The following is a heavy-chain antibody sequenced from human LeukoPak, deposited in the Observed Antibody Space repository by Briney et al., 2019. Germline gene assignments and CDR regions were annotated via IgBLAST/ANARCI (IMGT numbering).Heavy chain of an antibody. CDR2: ISYDGSNK. Sequence: GGSLRLSCAASGFTFSSYAMHWVRQAPGKGLEWVAVISYDGSNKYYADSVKGRFTISRDNSKNTLYLQMNSLRAEDTAVYYCAREGGLLWLAYWGQGTLVTVSS. V-gene: IGHV3-30*04. D-gene: IGHD3-10*01. CDR3: AREGGLLWLAY. CDR1: GFTFSSYA. J-gene: IGHJ4*02.